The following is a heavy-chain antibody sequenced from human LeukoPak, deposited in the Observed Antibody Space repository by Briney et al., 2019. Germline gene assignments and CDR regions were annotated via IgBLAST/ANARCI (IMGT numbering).Heavy chain of an antibody. J-gene: IGHJ4*02. CDR3: ARHSSWSSGYYYVGGYVADY. Sequence: PGGSLRLSCAASGFTFSSYWMSWVRQAPGKGLEWVANIKQDGSEKYYVDSVKGRFTISRDNAKNSLYLQMNSLRAEDTAVYYCARHSSWSSGYYYVGGYVADYWGQGTLVTVSS. CDR1: GFTFSSYW. D-gene: IGHD3-22*01. CDR2: IKQDGSEK. V-gene: IGHV3-7*03.